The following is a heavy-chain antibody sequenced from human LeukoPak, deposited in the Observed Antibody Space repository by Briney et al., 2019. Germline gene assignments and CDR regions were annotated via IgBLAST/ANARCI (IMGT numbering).Heavy chain of an antibody. J-gene: IGHJ4*02. CDR3: AKSNSGFLEWLVLHFDY. CDR2: INSDGSYT. V-gene: IGHV3-74*01. D-gene: IGHD3-3*01. CDR1: GFTFSTHW. Sequence: PGGSLRLSCTASGFTFSTHWMYWVRQVPGKGLVGVSRINSDGSYTSYADSVKGRFTISRDNANNRLYLEMNSLRAEDTAVYYCAKSNSGFLEWLVLHFDYWGQGTLVTVSS.